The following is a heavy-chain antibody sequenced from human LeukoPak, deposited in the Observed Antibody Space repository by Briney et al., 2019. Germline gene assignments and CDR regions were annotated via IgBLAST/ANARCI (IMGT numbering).Heavy chain of an antibody. J-gene: IGHJ4*02. CDR3: VRSLRSADF. CDR1: VFSLSNYW. V-gene: IGHV3-74*01. Sequence: GGSLRLSCAASVFSLSNYWMHWVRQAPGKGLMWVSQISPDGSQTFYADSVKGRFTISRDNAKNTLFLQMDSLRAEDAALYYCVRSLRSADFWGQGSLLTVSS. CDR2: ISPDGSQT.